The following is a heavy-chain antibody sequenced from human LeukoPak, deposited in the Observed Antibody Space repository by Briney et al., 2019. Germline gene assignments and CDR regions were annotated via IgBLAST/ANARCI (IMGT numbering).Heavy chain of an antibody. CDR1: GGSFSGYY. D-gene: IGHD2-2*01. CDR3: ARPVQDIVVVPAASGGAFDI. Sequence: SETLSLTCAVYGGSFSGYYWSWIRQPPGKGLEWIGEINHSGSTNYNPSLKCRVTISVDTSKNQFSLKLSSVTAADTAVYYCARPVQDIVVVPAASGGAFDIWGQGTMVTVSS. J-gene: IGHJ3*02. CDR2: INHSGST. V-gene: IGHV4-34*01.